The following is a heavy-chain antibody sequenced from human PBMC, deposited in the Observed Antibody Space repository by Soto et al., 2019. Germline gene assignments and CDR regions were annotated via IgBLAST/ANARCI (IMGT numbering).Heavy chain of an antibody. J-gene: IGHJ6*02. CDR2: IIPIFGTA. V-gene: IGHV1-69*01. CDR3: ARVARYFDGEYYGMDV. Sequence: QVQLVQSGAEVKKPGSSVKVSCKASGGTFSSYAISWVRQAPGQGLEWMGGIIPIFGTANYAQKFQGRVTITADEFTSTAYMELSSLRSEDTAVYYCARVARYFDGEYYGMDVWGQGTTVTVSS. D-gene: IGHD3-9*01. CDR1: GGTFSSYA.